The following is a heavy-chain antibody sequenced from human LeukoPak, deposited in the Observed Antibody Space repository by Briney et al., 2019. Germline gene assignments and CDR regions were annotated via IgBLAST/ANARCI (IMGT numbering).Heavy chain of an antibody. CDR2: IRSKAYGGTT. CDR1: GFTFGDYA. D-gene: IGHD2-15*01. CDR3: TINYCSGGSCYPAVDY. Sequence: GGSLILSWTAAGFTFGDYAMSWDCQAPSKGLDLLGFIRSKAYGGTTEYAASVKGRFTISRDDSKSIAYLQMNSLKTEDTAVYYCTINYCSGGSCYPAVDYWGQGTLVTVSS. V-gene: IGHV3-49*04. J-gene: IGHJ4*02.